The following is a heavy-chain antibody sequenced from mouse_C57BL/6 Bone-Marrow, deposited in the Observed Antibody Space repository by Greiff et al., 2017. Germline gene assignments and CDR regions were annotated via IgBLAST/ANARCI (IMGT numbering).Heavy chain of an antibody. Sequence: QVQLQQPGAELVRPGSSVKLSCKASGYTFTSYWMDWVQQRPGQGLEWIGNIYTSDSDTHYNQPFKDKATLTVDKSSSTAYMQLSSLTSEDSAVYYGARRGYNAPWYFDVWGTGTTVTVAS. CDR1: GYTFTSYW. CDR3: ARRGYNAPWYFDV. J-gene: IGHJ1*03. V-gene: IGHV1-61*01. D-gene: IGHD1-3*01. CDR2: IYTSDSDT.